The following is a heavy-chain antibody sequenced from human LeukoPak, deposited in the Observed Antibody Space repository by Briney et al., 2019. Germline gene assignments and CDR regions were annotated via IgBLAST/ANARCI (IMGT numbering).Heavy chain of an antibody. CDR2: ITGSSTTI. V-gene: IGHV3-48*04. Sequence: GGSLRLSCAASGFTFRHYNMNWVRQAPGKGLEWVSYITGSSTTIYYADSVKGRFTISRDNAKNSLYLQMNSLRAEDTAVYYCARDGAVAVFDYWGQGTLVTVSS. CDR1: GFTFRHYN. J-gene: IGHJ4*02. D-gene: IGHD6-19*01. CDR3: ARDGAVAVFDY.